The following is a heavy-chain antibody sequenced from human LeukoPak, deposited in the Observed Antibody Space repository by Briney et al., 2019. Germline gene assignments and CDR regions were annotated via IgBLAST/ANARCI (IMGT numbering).Heavy chain of an antibody. CDR3: AKDLGRYRNNFFDY. J-gene: IGHJ4*02. D-gene: IGHD1-26*01. Sequence: GGSLRLSCAASGFTFSSIAVSWVRQAPDKGLEWVSTISGSGGGTYYADSVKGRFTISRDDSRNTLYLQMNSLRADDTAVYYCAKDLGRYRNNFFDYWGQGNLVTASS. CDR1: GFTFSSIA. CDR2: ISGSGGGT. V-gene: IGHV3-23*01.